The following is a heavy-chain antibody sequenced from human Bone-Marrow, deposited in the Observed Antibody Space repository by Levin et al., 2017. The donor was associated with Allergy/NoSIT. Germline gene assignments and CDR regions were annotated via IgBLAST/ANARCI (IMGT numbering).Heavy chain of an antibody. CDR3: AKSKMSCSGATCYSAFDA. CDR1: GFTVYSYA. V-gene: IGHV3-23*01. CDR2: ISGSGTAK. J-gene: IGHJ4*02. D-gene: IGHD2-15*01. Sequence: GGSLRLSCAGSGFTVYSYAIHWVRQAPGRGPEWVSGISGSGTAKDYADSVKGRFTISRDNSKNTIYMEMTSLRVDDTALYYCAKSKMSCSGATCYSAFDAWGQGTQVTVSS.